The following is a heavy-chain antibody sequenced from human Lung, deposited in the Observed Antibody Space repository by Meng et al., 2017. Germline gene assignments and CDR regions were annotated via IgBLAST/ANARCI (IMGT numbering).Heavy chain of an antibody. J-gene: IGHJ4*02. Sequence: ASVKVSCKPSGYNFPDYWLHWVRRAPGQGLEWMGRIDPKSGDTHYAQRQQGRVTMTRDTSISTAYMELSGLRYDDTATYDCARDEDISAAGKLFGDYWGQGTLVTVSS. D-gene: IGHD6-13*01. CDR1: GYNFPDYW. CDR2: IDPKSGDT. V-gene: IGHV1-2*06. CDR3: ARDEDISAAGKLFGDY.